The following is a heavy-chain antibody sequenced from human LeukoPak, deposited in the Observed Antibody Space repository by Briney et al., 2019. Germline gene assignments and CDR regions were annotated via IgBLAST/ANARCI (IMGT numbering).Heavy chain of an antibody. J-gene: IGHJ6*02. Sequence: PSETLSLTCTVSGGSISSYYWSWIRQPPGKGLEWIGYIYYSGSTNYNPSLKSRVTISVETSKNQFSLKLSSVTAADTAVYYCARVTAAAGSLYYYGMDVWGQGITVTVSS. D-gene: IGHD6-13*01. CDR2: IYYSGST. CDR3: ARVTAAAGSLYYYGMDV. CDR1: GGSISSYY. V-gene: IGHV4-59*01.